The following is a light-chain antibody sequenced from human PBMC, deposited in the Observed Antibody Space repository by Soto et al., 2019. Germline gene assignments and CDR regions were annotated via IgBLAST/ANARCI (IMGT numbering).Light chain of an antibody. Sequence: MVITQSKDSLAVSLCERATINCNSSQSVLYSSSNKDFLAWYQQKPGQPPKLLIYWASTRESGVPDRFSGSGSGTDFTLTISSLQAEDVAVYYCQQYYSTPRLTFGGGSNVDIK. V-gene: IGKV4-1*01. J-gene: IGKJ4*01. CDR2: WAS. CDR1: QSVLYSSSNKDF. CDR3: QQYYSTPRLT.